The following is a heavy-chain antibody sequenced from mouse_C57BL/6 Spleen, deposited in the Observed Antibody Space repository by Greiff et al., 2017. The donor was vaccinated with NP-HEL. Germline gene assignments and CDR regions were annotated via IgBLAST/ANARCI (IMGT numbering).Heavy chain of an antibody. D-gene: IGHD1-1*01. Sequence: QVQLQQPGAELVKPGASVKVSCKASGYTFTSYWMHWVKQRPGQGLEWIGRIHPSDGDTNYNQKFKGKATLTVDKSSSTAYMQLSSLTSEDSAVYYCAIDSVARSFAYWGQGTLVTVSA. CDR3: AIDSVARSFAY. J-gene: IGHJ3*01. CDR1: GYTFTSYW. CDR2: IHPSDGDT. V-gene: IGHV1-74*01.